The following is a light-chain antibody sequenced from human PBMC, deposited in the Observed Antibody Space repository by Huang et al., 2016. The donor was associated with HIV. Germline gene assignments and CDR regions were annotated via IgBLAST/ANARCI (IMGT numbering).Light chain of an antibody. CDR1: QGIRND. Sequence: AIQMTQSPSSLSASVGDRVTITCRASQGIRNDLGWYQQKPGKAPKLLIDAASRLQSGVPSRFSGSGSGTDFTLTISSLQPEDFATYYCLQDYNYTFTFGPGTKVDIK. J-gene: IGKJ3*01. CDR2: AAS. CDR3: LQDYNYTFT. V-gene: IGKV1-6*01.